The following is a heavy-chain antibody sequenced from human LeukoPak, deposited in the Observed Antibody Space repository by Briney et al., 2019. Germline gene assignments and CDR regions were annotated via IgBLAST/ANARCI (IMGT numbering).Heavy chain of an antibody. J-gene: IGHJ6*03. CDR1: GYSISSGYY. V-gene: IGHV4-38-2*02. Sequence: SETLSLTCTVSGYSISSGYYWGWIRQPPGKGLEWIGSIYHSGSTYYNPSLKSRVTISVDTSKNQFSLKLSSVTAADTAVYYCARTKRDGFGELLSYYYYYMDVWGKGTTVTVSS. D-gene: IGHD3-10*01. CDR2: IYHSGST. CDR3: ARTKRDGFGELLSYYYYYMDV.